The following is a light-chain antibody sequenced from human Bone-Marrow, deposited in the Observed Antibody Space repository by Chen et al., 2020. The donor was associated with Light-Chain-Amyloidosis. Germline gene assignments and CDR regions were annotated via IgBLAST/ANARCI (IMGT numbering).Light chain of an antibody. V-gene: IGLV3-25*03. CDR1: DLPTKY. J-gene: IGLJ2*01. Sequence: SYELTQPPSVSVAPGQTARITCSGDDLPTKYAYWYQQKPGQAPVLVIHRDTERPSGSSERFSGSSSGTTATLTISGVQAEDEADYHCQSADXXGTYEVIFGGGTKLTVL. CDR2: RDT. CDR3: QSADXXGTYEVI.